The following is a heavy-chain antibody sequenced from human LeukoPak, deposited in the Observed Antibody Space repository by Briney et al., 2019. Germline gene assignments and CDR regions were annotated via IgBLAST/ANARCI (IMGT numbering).Heavy chain of an antibody. CDR3: AREGGSGSYSDDAFDI. CDR2: IYYSGST. D-gene: IGHD1-26*01. CDR1: GFTFSSYW. V-gene: IGHV4-59*01. Sequence: GSLRLSCAASGFTFSSYWMSWIRQPPGKGLEWIGYIYYSGSTNYNPSLKSRVTISVDTSKNQFSLKLSSVTAADTAVYYCAREGGSGSYSDDAFDIWGQGTMVTVSS. J-gene: IGHJ3*02.